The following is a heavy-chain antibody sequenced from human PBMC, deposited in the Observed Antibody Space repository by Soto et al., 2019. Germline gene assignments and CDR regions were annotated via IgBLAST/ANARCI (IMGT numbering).Heavy chain of an antibody. V-gene: IGHV3-30*18. CDR2: ISYDGSNK. Sequence: GGSLRLSCAASGFTFSSYGMHWVRQAPGKGLEWVAVISYDGSNKYYADSVKGRFTISRDNSKNTLYLQMNSLRAEDTAVYYCAKDGVVVPAAMLSNYYYYYMDVWVKGTTVTVSS. CDR3: AKDGVVVPAAMLSNYYYYYMDV. J-gene: IGHJ6*03. CDR1: GFTFSSYG. D-gene: IGHD2-2*01.